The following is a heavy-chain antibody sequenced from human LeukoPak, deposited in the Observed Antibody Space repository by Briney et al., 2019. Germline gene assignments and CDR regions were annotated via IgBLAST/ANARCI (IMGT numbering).Heavy chain of an antibody. CDR2: IIPIFGTA. CDR3: ARDQKGLFDY. V-gene: IGHV1-69*05. CDR1: GGTFSSYA. J-gene: IGHJ4*02. Sequence: SVKVSCKASGGTFSSYAVSWVRQAPGQGLEWMGRIIPIFGTANYAQKFQGRVTITTDESTSTAYMELSSLRSEDTAVYHCARDQKGLFDYWGQGTLVTVSS.